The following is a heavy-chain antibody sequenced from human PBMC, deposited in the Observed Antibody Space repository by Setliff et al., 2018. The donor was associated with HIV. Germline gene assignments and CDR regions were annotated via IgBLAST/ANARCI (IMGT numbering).Heavy chain of an antibody. Sequence: PSETLSLTCTVSGGSISNYCWNWIRQPPGKGLEWIGYIYTSGSTNYNPSLKSRVTISVDTSKNQFSPKLRSVTAADTAVYYCEVAGQWGQGTLVTVSS. CDR1: GGSISNYC. CDR3: EVAGQ. D-gene: IGHD6-19*01. CDR2: IYTSGST. J-gene: IGHJ4*02. V-gene: IGHV4-4*09.